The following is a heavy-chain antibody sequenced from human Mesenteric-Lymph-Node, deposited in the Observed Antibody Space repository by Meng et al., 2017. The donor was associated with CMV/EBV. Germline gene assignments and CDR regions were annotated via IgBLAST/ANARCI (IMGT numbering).Heavy chain of an antibody. D-gene: IGHD3-3*01. J-gene: IGHJ4*02. V-gene: IGHV3-30*02. CDR3: AKEVFRFLEWHPLDY. CDR1: GFTFRSYA. CDR2: TRFDVSNK. Sequence: GESLKISCAASGFTFRSYAMHWVRQAPGKGLEWVAFTRFDVSNKYYADSVKGRFTISRDISKNAVYLQMNSLRVEDTGVYYCAKEVFRFLEWHPLDYWGQGTLVTVSS.